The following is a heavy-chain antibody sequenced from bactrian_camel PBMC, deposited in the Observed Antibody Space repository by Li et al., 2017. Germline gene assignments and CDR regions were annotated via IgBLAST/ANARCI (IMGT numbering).Heavy chain of an antibody. CDR1: FVTAC. Sequence: QVQLVESGGGSVQAGGSLRLSCTASFVTACAGWFRQVPGKERGGVAFHNSGGRTWYVDSVKGRITISQDDATTFGLQMNSLKHEDTAMYYCAADRSGTDCYSGSWWSRYDDKYWGQGTQVTVS. CDR2: HNSGGRT. J-gene: IGHJ4*01. V-gene: IGHV3S53*01. CDR3: AADRSGTDCYSGSWWSRYDDKY. D-gene: IGHD7*01.